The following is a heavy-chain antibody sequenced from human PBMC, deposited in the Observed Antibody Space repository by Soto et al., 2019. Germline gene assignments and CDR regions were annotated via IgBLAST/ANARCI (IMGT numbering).Heavy chain of an antibody. CDR3: AREGAYCGGDCYPLTCYY. Sequence: EASVEVSCKASGSTFTSYCISWGRQAPGQGLEWMGWISAYNGNTNYAQKLQGRVTMTTDTSTSTAYMELRSLRSDDTAVYYCAREGAYCGGDCYPLTCYYWGQGTLVSVSS. J-gene: IGHJ4*02. CDR1: GSTFTSYC. D-gene: IGHD2-21*02. CDR2: ISAYNGNT. V-gene: IGHV1-18*01.